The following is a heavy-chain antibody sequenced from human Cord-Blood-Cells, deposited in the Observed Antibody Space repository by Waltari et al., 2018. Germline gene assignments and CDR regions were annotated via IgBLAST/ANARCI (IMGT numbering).Heavy chain of an antibody. J-gene: IGHJ4*02. CDR2: INHSGST. CDR3: ARTMGYYDSSGYYY. Sequence: QVQLQQWGAGLLTPSETLSLTCAVYGGSFSGYYWSWIRQPPGKGLEWIGEINHSGSTNYNPSLKSRVTISVDTSKNQFSLKLSSVTAADTAVYYCARTMGYYDSSGYYYWGQGTLVTVSS. V-gene: IGHV4-34*01. CDR1: GGSFSGYY. D-gene: IGHD3-22*01.